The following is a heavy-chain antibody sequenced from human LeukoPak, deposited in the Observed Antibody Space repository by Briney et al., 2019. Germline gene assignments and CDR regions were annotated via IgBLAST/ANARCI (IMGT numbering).Heavy chain of an antibody. V-gene: IGHV3-23*01. CDR1: GFTFSSYA. J-gene: IGHJ3*02. Sequence: GGFLRLSCAASGFTFSSYAMSWVRQAPGKGLEWVSAISGSGGSTYYADSVKGRFTISRDNSKNTLYLQMNSLRAEDTAVYYCEKAYRDAFDIWGQGTVVTVSS. CDR3: EKAYRDAFDI. CDR2: ISGSGGST.